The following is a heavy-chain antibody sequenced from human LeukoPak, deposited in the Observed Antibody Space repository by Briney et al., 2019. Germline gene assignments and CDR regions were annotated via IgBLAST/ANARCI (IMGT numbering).Heavy chain of an antibody. CDR1: GGSISSYY. Sequence: SETLSLTCTVSGGSISSYYWSWIRQPAGKGLEWIGRIYTSGSTNYNPSLKSRVTMSVDTSKNQFSLKLSSVTAADTAVYYCARGYDILTGYYNFDYWGQGTLVTVSS. D-gene: IGHD3-9*01. CDR2: IYTSGST. CDR3: ARGYDILTGYYNFDY. J-gene: IGHJ4*02. V-gene: IGHV4-4*07.